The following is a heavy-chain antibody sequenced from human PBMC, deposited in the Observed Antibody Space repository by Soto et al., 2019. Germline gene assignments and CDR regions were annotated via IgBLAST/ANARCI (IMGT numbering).Heavy chain of an antibody. Sequence: GGSLRLSCAASGFTFSSYAMSWVRQAPGKGLEWVSAISGSGGSTYYADSVKGRFTISRDNSKNTLYLQMNSLRAEDTAVYYCAPRIAVAVHHREYFQHWGQGTLVTVSS. CDR1: GFTFSSYA. V-gene: IGHV3-23*01. J-gene: IGHJ1*01. CDR2: ISGSGGST. CDR3: APRIAVAVHHREYFQH. D-gene: IGHD6-19*01.